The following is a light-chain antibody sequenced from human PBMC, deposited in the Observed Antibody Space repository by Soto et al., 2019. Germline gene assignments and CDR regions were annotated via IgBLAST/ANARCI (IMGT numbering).Light chain of an antibody. Sequence: QSVLAQPPSISAAPGQKVTISCSGSSSNIGGNYVSWYQHVPRTAPKLLIYDNYKRASGSPDRFSASKSGTSATLGITGLQTGDEADNYCGTWDSSLDTVVFGGGTKVTVL. CDR1: SSNIGGNY. V-gene: IGLV1-51*01. CDR3: GTWDSSLDTVV. J-gene: IGLJ2*01. CDR2: DNY.